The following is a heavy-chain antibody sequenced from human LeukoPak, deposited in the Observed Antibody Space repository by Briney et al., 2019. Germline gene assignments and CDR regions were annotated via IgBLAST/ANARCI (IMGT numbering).Heavy chain of an antibody. J-gene: IGHJ3*02. Sequence: PGGSLRLSCAASGFTFSDYYMSWIRQAPGKGLEWVSYISSNGSTIYYADSVKGRFTISRDNAKNSVYLQMNSLRAEDTAVYYCARAHYYDSSGYYGIWGQGTMVTVSS. V-gene: IGHV3-11*01. CDR1: GFTFSDYY. CDR3: ARAHYYDSSGYYGI. CDR2: ISSNGSTI. D-gene: IGHD3-22*01.